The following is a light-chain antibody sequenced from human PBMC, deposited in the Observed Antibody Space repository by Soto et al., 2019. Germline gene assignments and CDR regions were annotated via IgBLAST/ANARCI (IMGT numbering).Light chain of an antibody. CDR1: AHDIGYYDF. V-gene: IGLV2-14*03. CDR2: NVD. CDR3: SSFTIPDTPLV. Sequence: QSAPTQPASVSGSPGQSITISCTGTAHDIGYYDFVSWHQQHPGEVPKLIIFNVDSRPSGVSTRFSGSKSGSTASLTISGLQPADEAVYFCSSFTIPDTPLVFGAGTKLTVL. J-gene: IGLJ2*01.